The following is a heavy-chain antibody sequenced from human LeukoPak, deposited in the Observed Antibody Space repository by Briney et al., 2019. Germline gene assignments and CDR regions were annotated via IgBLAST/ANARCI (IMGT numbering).Heavy chain of an antibody. CDR3: AKCYYDSSGYYLGAFDI. CDR2: ISGSGGST. V-gene: IGHV3-23*01. CDR1: GFTFSSYA. J-gene: IGHJ3*02. D-gene: IGHD3-22*01. Sequence: GGSLRLTCAASGFTFSSYAMSWVRQAPGKGLEWVSAISGSGGSTYYADSVKGRFTISRDNSKNTLYLQMSSLRAEDTAVYYCAKCYYDSSGYYLGAFDIWGQGTMVTVSS.